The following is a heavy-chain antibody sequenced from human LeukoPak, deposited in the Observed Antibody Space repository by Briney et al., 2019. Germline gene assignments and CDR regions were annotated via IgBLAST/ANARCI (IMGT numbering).Heavy chain of an antibody. CDR1: GGSISSGDYY. D-gene: IGHD6-13*01. V-gene: IGHV4-30-4*08. CDR2: IYYSGST. CDR3: ARCQTGYSSIGVLYYFDY. Sequence: PSETLSLTCTVSGGSISSGDYYWSWIRQPPGKGLEWIGYIYYSGSTYYNPSLKSRVTISVDTSKNQFSLKLSSVTAADTAVYYCARCQTGYSSIGVLYYFDYWGQGTLVTVSS. J-gene: IGHJ4*02.